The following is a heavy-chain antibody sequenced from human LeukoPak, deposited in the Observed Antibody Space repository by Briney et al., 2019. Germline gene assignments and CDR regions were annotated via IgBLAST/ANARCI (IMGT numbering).Heavy chain of an antibody. CDR2: VNHSGST. Sequence: SSETLSLTCAVYGGSFSGYYWSWIRQPPGKGLGWIGEVNHSGSTNYYPSLKSRVTISVDTSKNQFSLKLSSVTAADTAVYYCARDRFHSSGWYDYWGQGTLVTVSS. J-gene: IGHJ4*02. CDR3: ARDRFHSSGWYDY. V-gene: IGHV4-34*01. CDR1: GGSFSGYY. D-gene: IGHD6-19*01.